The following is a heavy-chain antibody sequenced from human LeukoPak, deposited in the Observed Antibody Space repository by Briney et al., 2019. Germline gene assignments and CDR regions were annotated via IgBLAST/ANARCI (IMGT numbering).Heavy chain of an antibody. V-gene: IGHV4-59*01. Sequence: KPSETLSLTCTVSGGSISSYYWSWMRQPPGKGLEWIGYIYYSGNTNYNPSLKSRVTISIDTSKNQFSLKLSSVTAADTAVYYCARDHCSGGSCYSNYWGQGTLVPVSS. CDR3: ARDHCSGGSCYSNY. D-gene: IGHD2-15*01. CDR1: GGSISSYY. J-gene: IGHJ4*02. CDR2: IYYSGNT.